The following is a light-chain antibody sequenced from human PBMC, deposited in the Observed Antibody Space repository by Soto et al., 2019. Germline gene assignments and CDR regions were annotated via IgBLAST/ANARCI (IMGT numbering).Light chain of an antibody. J-gene: IGLJ2*01. CDR3: QSYDSSLDVV. CDR1: GSNIGAGYD. Sequence: QSVLTQPPSVSGAPGQRVTISCTGSGSNIGAGYDVHWYQQLPRTAPKLLIYGNSNRPSGVPDRFSGSKSGTSASLAITGLQAEDEADYYCQSYDSSLDVVFGAGTQLTVL. V-gene: IGLV1-40*01. CDR2: GNS.